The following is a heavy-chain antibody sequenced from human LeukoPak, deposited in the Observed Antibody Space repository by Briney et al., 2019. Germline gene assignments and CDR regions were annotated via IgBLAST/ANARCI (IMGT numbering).Heavy chain of an antibody. Sequence: PSETLSLTCTVSDYSISSAYYWGWIRQPPGKGLEWIGSIHQSGSTYYNPSLKSRIIISIDTSKNQFSLKLDSLTAADTAVYYCAGGIVGVHAYWGQGTLVTVSS. CDR3: AGGIVGVHAY. J-gene: IGHJ4*02. D-gene: IGHD1-26*01. V-gene: IGHV4-38-2*02. CDR2: IHQSGST. CDR1: DYSISSAYY.